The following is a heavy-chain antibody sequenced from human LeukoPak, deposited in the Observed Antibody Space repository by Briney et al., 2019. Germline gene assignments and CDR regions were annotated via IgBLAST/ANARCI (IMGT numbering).Heavy chain of an antibody. V-gene: IGHV3-7*01. Sequence: GGSLRLSCAASGFTFTNYWMTWVRQAPGKGLEWVASIEDNGSRKNYGDSVKGRFTISRDNAKNSLYLQMNILRVEDTAVYYCARDIPRGATHLDYWGQGTLVTVSA. CDR1: GFTFTNYW. CDR2: IEDNGSRK. D-gene: IGHD1-26*01. CDR3: ARDIPRGATHLDY. J-gene: IGHJ4*02.